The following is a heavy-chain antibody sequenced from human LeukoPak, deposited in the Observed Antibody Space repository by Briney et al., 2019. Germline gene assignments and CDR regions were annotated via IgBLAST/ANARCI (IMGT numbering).Heavy chain of an antibody. J-gene: IGHJ6*02. CDR3: ARELGATVVNYGMDV. V-gene: IGHV4-59*01. Sequence: KPSETLSLTCTVSGGSIRSYYWSWIRQPPRKGLEWIGYIYYSGSTDYNPSLKSRVTISVDTPKNQLSLKLTSVTAADTAVYYCARELGATVVNYGMDVWGQGTTVTVSS. D-gene: IGHD4-23*01. CDR1: GGSIRSYY. CDR2: IYYSGST.